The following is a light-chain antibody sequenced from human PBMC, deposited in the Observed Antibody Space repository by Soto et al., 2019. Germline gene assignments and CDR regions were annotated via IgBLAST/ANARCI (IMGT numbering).Light chain of an antibody. CDR2: GAS. V-gene: IGKV3-20*01. J-gene: IGKJ1*01. CDR1: QSVDSAF. Sequence: EIVLTQSPGSLSLSLGERATLSCRASQSVDSAFFAWYQHKPGQPPSLLMYGASRRATGIPDRFSGSGSGTDFTFTISRLEPEDLAVYYCQQYASSLTFGQGTKVEI. CDR3: QQYASSLT.